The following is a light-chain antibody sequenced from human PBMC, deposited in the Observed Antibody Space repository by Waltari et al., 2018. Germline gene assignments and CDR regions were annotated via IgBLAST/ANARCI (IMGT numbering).Light chain of an antibody. CDR2: EAS. CDR3: QHYNNYPLT. Sequence: DIQMTQSPSSVSASIGDRVSISCRASQNINRWLAWYQQKPGRAPKLLIYEASTLEGGVSSRFGGSGSETEFTLTISSLQPDDFATYFCQHYNNYPLTFGGGTK. V-gene: IGKV1-5*03. CDR1: QNINRW. J-gene: IGKJ4*01.